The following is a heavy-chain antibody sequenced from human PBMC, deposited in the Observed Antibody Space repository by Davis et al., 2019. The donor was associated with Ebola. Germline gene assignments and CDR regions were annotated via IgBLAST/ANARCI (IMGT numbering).Heavy chain of an antibody. CDR1: GGTFSSYA. D-gene: IGHD4-11*01. Sequence: SVKVSCKASGGTFSSYAISWVRQAPGQGLEWMGGIIPIFGTANYAQKFQGRVTITADESTSTAYMELSSLRSEDTAVYYCARDYSNYRGWFDPWGQGTLVTVSS. CDR3: ARDYSNYRGWFDP. J-gene: IGHJ5*02. V-gene: IGHV1-69*13. CDR2: IIPIFGTA.